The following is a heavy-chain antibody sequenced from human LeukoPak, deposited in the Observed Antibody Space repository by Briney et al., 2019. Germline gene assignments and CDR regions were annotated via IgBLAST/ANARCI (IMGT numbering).Heavy chain of an antibody. CDR1: GNSITSNYY. J-gene: IGHJ4*02. V-gene: IGHV4-38-2*02. CDR3: ARDESRYDYGSLDY. CDR2: IYHSGST. D-gene: IGHD3-10*01. Sequence: SETLSLTCAVTGNSITSNYYWGWIRQSPGKGLEWIGSIYHSGSTYYNPSFKSRVTRSVDSSKDRFSLKLSSVTAADTAVYYCARDESRYDYGSLDYWGQGTLVTVSS.